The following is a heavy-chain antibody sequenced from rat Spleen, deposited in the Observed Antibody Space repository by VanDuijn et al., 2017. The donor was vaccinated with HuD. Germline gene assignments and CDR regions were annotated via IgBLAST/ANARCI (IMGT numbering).Heavy chain of an antibody. J-gene: IGHJ2*01. Sequence: EVQLVESGGGLVQPGRSLKLSCAASGFTFSNYFMSWVRQAPTQGLEWVASITNSGGSTFFRDSVKGRFTISRDNAKSSLYLQMDSLRSEDTATNYCARHGYXSYFDYWGQGVMVTVSS. CDR1: GFTFSNYF. D-gene: IGHD1-7*01. CDR3: ARHGYXSYFDY. CDR2: ITNSGGST. V-gene: IGHV5S23*01.